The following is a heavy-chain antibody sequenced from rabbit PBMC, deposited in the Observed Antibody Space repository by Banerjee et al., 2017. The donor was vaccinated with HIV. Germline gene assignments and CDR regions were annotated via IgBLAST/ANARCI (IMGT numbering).Heavy chain of an antibody. CDR3: ARDAGYAGSNL. J-gene: IGHJ4*01. D-gene: IGHD4-2*01. CDR2: IDPIFGTT. Sequence: QLKESGGGLVQPGGSLKLSCKASGIDFSLYYMSWVRQAPGKGLEWIGYIDPIFGTTYYATWVDGRFTISSHNAQNTLWLQLNSLTAADTATYFCARDAGYAGSNLWGPGTLVTVS. CDR1: GIDFSLYY. V-gene: IGHV1S7*01.